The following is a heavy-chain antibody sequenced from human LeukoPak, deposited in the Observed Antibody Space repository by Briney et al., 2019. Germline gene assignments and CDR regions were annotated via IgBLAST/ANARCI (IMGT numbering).Heavy chain of an antibody. CDR1: GGSISSYY. CDR2: IYYSGST. Sequence: SETLSLTCTVSGGSISSYYWSWIRQPPGKGLEWIGYIYYSGSTYYNPSLKSRVTISVDRSKNQFSLKLSSVTAADTAVYYCASGGTNYFDYWGQGTLVTVSS. CDR3: ASGGTNYFDY. V-gene: IGHV4-59*12. J-gene: IGHJ4*02. D-gene: IGHD4-23*01.